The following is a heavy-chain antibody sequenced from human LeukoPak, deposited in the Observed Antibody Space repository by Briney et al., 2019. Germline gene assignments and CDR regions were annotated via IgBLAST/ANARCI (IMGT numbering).Heavy chain of an antibody. J-gene: IGHJ4*02. Sequence: SETLSLTCTVSGGSISSYYWSWIRQPPGKGLEWIGYIYYSGSTNYNPSLKSRVTISVDTSKNQFSLKLSSVTAADTAVYYCARKVAGFIDYWGQGTLVTVSS. CDR2: IYYSGST. CDR1: GGSISSYY. V-gene: IGHV4-59*01. D-gene: IGHD6-19*01. CDR3: ARKVAGFIDY.